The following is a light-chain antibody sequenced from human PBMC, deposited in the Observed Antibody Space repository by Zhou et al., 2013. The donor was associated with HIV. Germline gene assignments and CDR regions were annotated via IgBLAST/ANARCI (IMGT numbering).Light chain of an antibody. CDR2: DAS. CDR1: EDTANN. CDR3: QHYDGLPR. Sequence: DIQMTQSPSSLSASIGDRVTITCQATEDTANNLNWYQHKSGRAPRLLIHDASILERGVPSRFIGSGSGTSFTLTITSLHPEDLATYYCQHYDGLPRFGPGTRLET. V-gene: IGKV1-33*01. J-gene: IGKJ5*01.